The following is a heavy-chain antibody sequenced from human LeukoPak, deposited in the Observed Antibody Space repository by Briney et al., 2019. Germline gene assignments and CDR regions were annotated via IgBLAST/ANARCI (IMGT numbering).Heavy chain of an antibody. V-gene: IGHV1-3*01. CDR1: GYTFTSYA. J-gene: IGHJ4*02. Sequence: ASVKVSCKASGYTFTSYAMHWVRQAPGQRLEWMGWINAGNGNTKYSQKFQGRVTITRDTSASTAYMELSSLRSEDTAEYYCARTYPDIVATIAYFDYWGQGTLVTVSS. CDR2: INAGNGNT. CDR3: ARTYPDIVATIAYFDY. D-gene: IGHD5-12*01.